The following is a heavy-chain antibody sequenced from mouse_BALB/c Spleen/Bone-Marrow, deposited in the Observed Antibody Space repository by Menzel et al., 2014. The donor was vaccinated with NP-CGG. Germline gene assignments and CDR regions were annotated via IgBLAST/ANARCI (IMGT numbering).Heavy chain of an antibody. J-gene: IGHJ4*01. Sequence: EVKLVESGGGLVQPGESLKLSCESNEYEFPSHDMSWVRKTPEKRLELVAAINSDGGITNYPDTMERRFTISRDNTKKTLYLQMSSLRSEDTALYYCARHGFYYAMGYWGQGTSVTVSS. CDR1: EYEFPSHD. CDR2: INSDGGIT. CDR3: ARHGFYYAMGY. V-gene: IGHV5-2*03.